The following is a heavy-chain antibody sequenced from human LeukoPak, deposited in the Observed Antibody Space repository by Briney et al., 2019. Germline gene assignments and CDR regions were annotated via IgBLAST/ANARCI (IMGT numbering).Heavy chain of an antibody. CDR3: ARGADGYNDY. CDR2: IHYSGST. J-gene: IGHJ4*02. D-gene: IGHD5-24*01. Sequence: SETLSLTCTVSGGSISSYYWSWIRQPPGKGLEWIGYIHYSGSTNYNPSLKSRVTISVDTSKNQFSLKLSSVTAADTAVYYCARGADGYNDYWGQGTLVTVSS. CDR1: GGSISSYY. V-gene: IGHV4-59*01.